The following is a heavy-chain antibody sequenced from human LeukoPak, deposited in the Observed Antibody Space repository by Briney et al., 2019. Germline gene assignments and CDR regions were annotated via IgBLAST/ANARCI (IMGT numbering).Heavy chain of an antibody. V-gene: IGHV3-43D*03. J-gene: IGHJ4*02. D-gene: IGHD3-22*01. CDR2: ISWDGGST. Sequence: GGSLRLSCAASGFTFDDYAMHWVRQAPGKGLEWVSLISWDGGSTYYADSVKGRFTISRDNSKNSLYLQMNSLRAEDTALYYCARGGTYYYDSSGYAFDYWGQGTLVTVSS. CDR1: GFTFDDYA. CDR3: ARGGTYYYDSSGYAFDY.